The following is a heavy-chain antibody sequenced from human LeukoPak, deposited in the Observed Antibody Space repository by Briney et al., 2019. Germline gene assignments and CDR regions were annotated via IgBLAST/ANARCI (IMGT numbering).Heavy chain of an antibody. CDR1: GGSVSSGSYY. CDR2: IYYSGST. D-gene: IGHD3-9*01. J-gene: IGHJ4*02. V-gene: IGHV4-61*01. CDR3: ASAYYDILTAEYYFDY. Sequence: SETLSLTCTVSGGSVSSGSYYWSWIRQPPGKGLEWIGYIYYSGSTNYNPSLKSRVTISVDTSKNQFSLKLSSVTAADTAVYYCASAYYDILTAEYYFDYWGQGTLVTVSS.